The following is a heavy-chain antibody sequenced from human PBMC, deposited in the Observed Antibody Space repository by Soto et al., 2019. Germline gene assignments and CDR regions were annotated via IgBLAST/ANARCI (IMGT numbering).Heavy chain of an antibody. D-gene: IGHD1-1*01. CDR1: GFPFRSDE. Sequence: PGGSLRLSCAASGFPFRSDEMSWVRQAPGKGPEWVSYITSSSDAIYYAASVKGRFTVSRDNAKNSLYLQMNSLRAEDTAVYYCSNLDFGNDLYSYGLDDCRQRTTVTVSS. CDR2: ITSSSDAI. J-gene: IGHJ6*02. CDR3: SNLDFGNDLYSYGLDD. V-gene: IGHV3-48*03.